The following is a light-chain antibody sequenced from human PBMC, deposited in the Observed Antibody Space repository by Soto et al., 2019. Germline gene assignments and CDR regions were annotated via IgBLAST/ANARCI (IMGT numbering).Light chain of an antibody. CDR2: RAS. CDR1: QSISPW. CDR3: QQYRSRPYT. V-gene: IGKV1-5*03. Sequence: DIQMTQSPSTLSAYVGERVTITCRASQSISPWLAWYQKKPGKAPNLLIYRASNLQTEVPSRFSGSGSGTEFTLTINSLQPDDFATYYCQQYRSRPYTFGQGTKLEIE. J-gene: IGKJ2*01.